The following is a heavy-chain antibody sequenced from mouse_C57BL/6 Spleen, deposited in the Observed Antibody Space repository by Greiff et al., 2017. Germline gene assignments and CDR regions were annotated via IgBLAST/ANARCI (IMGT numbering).Heavy chain of an antibody. CDR2: INPNNGGT. V-gene: IGHV1-18*01. J-gene: IGHJ4*01. D-gene: IGHD2-1*01. Sequence: EVQLQQSGPELVKPGASVKIPCKASGYTFIDYNMDWVKQSHGKSLEWIGDINPNNGGTIYNQKFKGKATLTVDKSSSTAYMELRSLTSEDTAVYYCARRYYGNYYYAMDYWGQGTSVTVSS. CDR1: GYTFIDYN. CDR3: ARRYYGNYYYAMDY.